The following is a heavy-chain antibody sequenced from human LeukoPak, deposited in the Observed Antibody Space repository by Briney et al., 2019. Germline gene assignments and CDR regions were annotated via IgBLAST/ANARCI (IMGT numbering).Heavy chain of an antibody. CDR1: GGSISSTSSY. V-gene: IGHV4-39*01. CDR3: VSPRGFSYGYFDY. J-gene: IGHJ4*02. D-gene: IGHD5-18*01. CDR2: IYYSKNT. Sequence: KTSETLSLTCTVSGGSISSTSSYWVWIRQPPGKGLEWIGSIYYSKNTYYNPSLKSRVTISADTSKNQFSLTLGSVSATDTAVYYCVSPRGFSYGYFDYWGQGTLVTVSS.